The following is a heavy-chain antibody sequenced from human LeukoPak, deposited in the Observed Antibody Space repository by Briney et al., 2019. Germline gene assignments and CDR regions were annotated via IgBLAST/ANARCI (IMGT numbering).Heavy chain of an antibody. D-gene: IGHD5-12*01. CDR2: IIPIFGTA. J-gene: IGHJ6*02. V-gene: IGHV1-69*13. CDR1: GGTFSSYA. Sequence: GASVKVSCKASGGTFSSYAISWVRQAPGQGLEWMGGIIPIFGTANYAQKFQGRVTITADESTSTAYMELRSLRSDDTAVYYCASHSSWWLDEDYYYGMDVWGQGTTVTVSS. CDR3: ASHSSWWLDEDYYYGMDV.